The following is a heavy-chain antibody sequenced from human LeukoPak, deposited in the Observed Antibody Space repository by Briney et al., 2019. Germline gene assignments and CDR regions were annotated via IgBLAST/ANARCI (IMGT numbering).Heavy chain of an antibody. Sequence: PSETLSLTCTVSGGSISSYYWSWIRQPPGKGLEWIGYIYYSGSTNYNPSLKSRVTISVDTSKNQFSLKLSSVTAADTAVYYCARNGWLARGYFDYWGQGTLVTVSS. D-gene: IGHD6-19*01. CDR1: GGSISSYY. J-gene: IGHJ4*02. CDR2: IYYSGST. V-gene: IGHV4-59*08. CDR3: ARNGWLARGYFDY.